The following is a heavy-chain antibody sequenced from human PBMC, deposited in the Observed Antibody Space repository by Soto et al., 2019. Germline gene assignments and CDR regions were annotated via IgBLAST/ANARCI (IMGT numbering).Heavy chain of an antibody. CDR2: INSDGSST. V-gene: IGHV3-74*01. CDR1: GFTFSSYW. CDR3: VAQDYYYYYMDV. Sequence: GGSLRLSCAASGFTFSSYWMHWVRQAPGKGLVWVSRINSDGSSTSYADSVKGRFTISRDNAKNTLYLQMNSLRAEDTAVYYCVAQDYYYYYMDVWGKGTTVTVSS. J-gene: IGHJ6*03.